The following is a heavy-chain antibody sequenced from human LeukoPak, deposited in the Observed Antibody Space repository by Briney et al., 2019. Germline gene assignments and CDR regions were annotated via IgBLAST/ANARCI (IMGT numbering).Heavy chain of an antibody. Sequence: SETLSLTCTVSGGSISNYYWGWIRQAPGKGLEWIGSIYHSGSTNYNPSLKSRVTISVDKSKNQFSLKLSSVTAADTAVYYCARVTIAVAGSWFDPWGQGTLVTVSS. CDR2: IYHSGST. D-gene: IGHD6-19*01. CDR1: GGSISNYY. CDR3: ARVTIAVAGSWFDP. J-gene: IGHJ5*02. V-gene: IGHV4-59*12.